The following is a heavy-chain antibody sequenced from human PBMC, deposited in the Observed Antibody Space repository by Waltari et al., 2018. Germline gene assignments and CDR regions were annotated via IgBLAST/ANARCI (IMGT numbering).Heavy chain of an antibody. V-gene: IGHV4-31*03. CDR2: IDYSGST. Sequence: QVQLQESGPGLVKPSQTLSPTCTVPGGSISSGGYYWSWIRQHPGKGLAWIGYIDYSGSTYYNRSLSSRVTVSVDTSKNQFSLKLSSVTAADTAVYYCAGGNRFGELLNYFDYWGQGTLVTVSS. J-gene: IGHJ4*02. D-gene: IGHD3-10*01. CDR1: GGSISSGGYY. CDR3: AGGNRFGELLNYFDY.